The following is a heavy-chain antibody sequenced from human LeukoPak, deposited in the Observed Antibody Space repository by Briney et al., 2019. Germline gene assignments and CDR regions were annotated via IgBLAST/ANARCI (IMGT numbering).Heavy chain of an antibody. J-gene: IGHJ4*02. Sequence: SEPLSLTCTVSGGSISSYYWGWIRQPAGKGLEWIGRIYTGGSTTYNPSLKSRVTMSADTSKNQLSLKLSSVTAADTAVYYCARDYYDSSGYPFCDYWGQGTLVTVSS. CDR1: GGSISSYY. D-gene: IGHD3-22*01. V-gene: IGHV4-4*07. CDR3: ARDYYDSSGYPFCDY. CDR2: IYTGGST.